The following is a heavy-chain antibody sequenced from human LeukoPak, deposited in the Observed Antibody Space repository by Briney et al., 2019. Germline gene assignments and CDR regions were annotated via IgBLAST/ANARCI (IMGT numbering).Heavy chain of an antibody. V-gene: IGHV3-7*01. CDR3: VRVSGATGGNFDY. Sequence: GGSLRLSCAASGFTFSSYWMNWVRQAPGKGLEGVARIKQDGSEKYYVDSVKGRFTISRDNAKNSLYLQMNSLRVEGTAVYYCVRVSGATGGNFDYWGQGTLVTVSS. CDR1: GFTFSSYW. J-gene: IGHJ4*02. D-gene: IGHD1-1*01. CDR2: IKQDGSEK.